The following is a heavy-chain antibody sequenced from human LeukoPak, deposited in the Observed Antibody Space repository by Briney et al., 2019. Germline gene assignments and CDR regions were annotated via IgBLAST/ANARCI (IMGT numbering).Heavy chain of an antibody. J-gene: IGHJ3*02. CDR3: ARLLDNDSSGDPDTFDM. CDR1: AGSLRSHY. D-gene: IGHD3-22*01. CDR2: IYYSGTT. V-gene: IGHV4-59*11. Sequence: SETLSLTCTVSAGSLRSHYWSWIRQPPGKGLEWMGFIYYSGTTRYKPSLQSRVTISADTSKNQFSLKLTSVTAADTAVYYCARLLDNDSSGDPDTFDMWGQGTMVTVSS.